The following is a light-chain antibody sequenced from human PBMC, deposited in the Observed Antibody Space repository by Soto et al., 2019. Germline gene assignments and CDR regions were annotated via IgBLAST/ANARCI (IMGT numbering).Light chain of an antibody. CDR2: EVN. J-gene: IGLJ1*01. CDR1: SSDVGGYNF. V-gene: IGLV2-8*01. Sequence: QSALTQPPSASGSPGQSVTISCTGTSSDVGGYNFVSWYQQHPGKAPKLIIYEVNKRPSGVPDRFSGSKSGNTASLTVSGLQAEDEADYYCSSFAGFNNRYVFATGTQLTVL. CDR3: SSFAGFNNRYV.